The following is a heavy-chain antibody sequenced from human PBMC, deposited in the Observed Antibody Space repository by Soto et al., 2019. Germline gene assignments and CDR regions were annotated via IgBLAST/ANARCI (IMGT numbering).Heavy chain of an antibody. V-gene: IGHV2-5*01. Sequence: QITLKESGPTLVKPTQTLTLTCTFSGFSLSTTGVGMAWIRQPPGKALEWLALIYWNDYKRYSPSLQSRLSITKDTSKHQVVLTVTNVDAVDTATYYCALLKLGSPEMTRADDYWGQGTLVTVSS. D-gene: IGHD7-27*01. CDR1: GFSLSTTGVG. J-gene: IGHJ4*02. CDR2: IYWNDYK. CDR3: ALLKLGSPEMTRADDY.